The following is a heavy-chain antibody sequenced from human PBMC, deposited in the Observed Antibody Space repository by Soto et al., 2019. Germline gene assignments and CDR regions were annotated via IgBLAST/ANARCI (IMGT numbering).Heavy chain of an antibody. CDR2: IHSSGST. V-gene: IGHV4-4*07. Sequence: KASETLSLTCAVSGYSISSGYHWSWIRQPAGKGLEWIGHIHSSGSTNYNPSLKSRVTMSVDTSKNQFSLRLMSVTAADTAVYYCARDQGVAAAGITWFDPWGQGSLVTVSS. D-gene: IGHD6-13*01. CDR1: GYSISSGYH. J-gene: IGHJ5*02. CDR3: ARDQGVAAAGITWFDP.